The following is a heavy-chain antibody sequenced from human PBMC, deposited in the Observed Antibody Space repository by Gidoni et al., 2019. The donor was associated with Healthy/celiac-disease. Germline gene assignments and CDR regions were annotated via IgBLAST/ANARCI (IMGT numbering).Heavy chain of an antibody. Sequence: QVQLVQSGAEVKKPGSSVKFSCKASVGTFSSYAISWVRQAPGQGLEWMGGIIPIFGTANYAQKFQGRVTMTADESTSTAYMELSSLRSEDTAVYYCARVGCSGGSCVNSGDYYYYGMDVWGQGTTVTVSS. J-gene: IGHJ6*02. D-gene: IGHD2-15*01. CDR3: ARVGCSGGSCVNSGDYYYYGMDV. CDR2: IIPIFGTA. V-gene: IGHV1-69*01. CDR1: VGTFSSYA.